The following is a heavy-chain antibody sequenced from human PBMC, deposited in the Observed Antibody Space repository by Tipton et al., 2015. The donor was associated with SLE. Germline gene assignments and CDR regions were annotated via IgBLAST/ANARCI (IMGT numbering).Heavy chain of an antibody. V-gene: IGHV5-10-1*01. CDR1: GYSFTSYW. D-gene: IGHD6-13*01. CDR2: IDPSDSYT. Sequence: QLVQSGAEVKKPGESLRISCKGSGYSFTSYWINWVRQMPGKGLEWMGRIDPSDSYTNYSPSFQGHVTISADKSFSTAYLQWSSLKASDSAMYYCARGIGTGRAAADDAFGIWGQGTMVTVSS. CDR3: ARGIGTGRAAADDAFGI. J-gene: IGHJ3*02.